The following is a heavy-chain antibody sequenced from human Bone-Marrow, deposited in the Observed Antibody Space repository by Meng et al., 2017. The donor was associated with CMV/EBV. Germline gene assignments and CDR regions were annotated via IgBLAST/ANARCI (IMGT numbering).Heavy chain of an antibody. D-gene: IGHD4/OR15-4a*01. V-gene: IGHV3-74*01. Sequence: GGSLRLSCAASGFSVSSYWMHWVRQVPGKGPVWVARLDDQRGTKYADFVEGRLTISRDDLKNTLYLQINSLRVEDTAVYYCARSTSAKTDSGTWGQGTLVTVSS. CDR3: ARSTSAKTDSGT. CDR1: GFSVSSYW. CDR2: LDDQRGT. J-gene: IGHJ1*01.